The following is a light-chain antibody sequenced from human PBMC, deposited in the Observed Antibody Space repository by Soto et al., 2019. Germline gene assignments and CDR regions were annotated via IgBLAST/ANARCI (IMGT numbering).Light chain of an antibody. CDR3: QQTDGFPRT. V-gene: IGKV1-5*03. Sequence: DIQMTQSPSTLSGSVGDRVTITCRASQTISSWLAWYQQKPGKAPKLLIYKASTLKSGVPSRFSGSGSGTEFTLTISSLQPEDFATYYCQQTDGFPRTFGQGTKVDIK. CDR1: QTISSW. J-gene: IGKJ1*01. CDR2: KAS.